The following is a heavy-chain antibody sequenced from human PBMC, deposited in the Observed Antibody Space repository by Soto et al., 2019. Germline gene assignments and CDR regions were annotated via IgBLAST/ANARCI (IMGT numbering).Heavy chain of an antibody. V-gene: IGHV3-74*03. CDR3: ARRWEYFYMDV. CDR1: GFTFSSYL. CDR2: INTDGTSP. Sequence: PGGSLRLSCAASGFTFSSYLMHWVRQAPGKGLVWVSRINTDGTSPKYADSVKGRFTISRDNAKNTLYLQMNSLRDEDTAVYYCARRWEYFYMDVWGKGTTVTVSS. J-gene: IGHJ6*03. D-gene: IGHD1-26*01.